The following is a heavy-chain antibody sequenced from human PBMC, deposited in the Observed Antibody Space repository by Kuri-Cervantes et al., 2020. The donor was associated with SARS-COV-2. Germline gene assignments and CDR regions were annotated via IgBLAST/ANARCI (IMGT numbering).Heavy chain of an antibody. J-gene: IGHJ6*02. CDR2: ISSSGSTI. CDR1: GFISSSYE. D-gene: IGHD3-22*01. Sequence: GEALKISCAASGFISSSYEMNWVRQAPGKGLEWISYISSSGSTIYYAESVKGRFTISRDNAKNTLYLQMSSLRAEDTAVYYCARDGYYESSGRYYYYGMEVWARGPT. CDR3: ARDGYYESSGRYYYYGMEV. V-gene: IGHV3-48*03.